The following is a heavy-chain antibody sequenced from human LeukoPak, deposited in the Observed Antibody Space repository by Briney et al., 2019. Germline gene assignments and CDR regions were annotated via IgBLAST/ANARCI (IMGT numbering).Heavy chain of an antibody. CDR1: GFTFSSYE. CDR2: ISSSGSTI. V-gene: IGHV3-48*03. Sequence: GGSLRLSCAASGFTFSSYEMNWVRQAPGKGLEWVSYISSSGSTIYYADSVKGRFTISRDNAKNSLYLQMNSLRAEDTAVYYCAGDGGNGAFDYWGQGTLVTVSS. CDR3: AGDGGNGAFDY. D-gene: IGHD4-23*01. J-gene: IGHJ4*02.